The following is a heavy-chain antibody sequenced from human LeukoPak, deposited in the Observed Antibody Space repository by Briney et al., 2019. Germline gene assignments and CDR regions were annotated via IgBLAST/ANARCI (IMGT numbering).Heavy chain of an antibody. Sequence: GGSLRLSCAASGFTFSIYAMSWVRQAPGRGLDWVSSITGNGAGTFYTDSVKGRFTISRDSSKNTLFLQMNSLRAEDTAIYYCAKDRPNYYDSSGHYYRRNGDYWGQGTLVTVSS. CDR1: GFTFSIYA. CDR3: AKDRPNYYDSSGHYYRRNGDY. J-gene: IGHJ4*02. D-gene: IGHD3-22*01. CDR2: ITGNGAGT. V-gene: IGHV3-23*01.